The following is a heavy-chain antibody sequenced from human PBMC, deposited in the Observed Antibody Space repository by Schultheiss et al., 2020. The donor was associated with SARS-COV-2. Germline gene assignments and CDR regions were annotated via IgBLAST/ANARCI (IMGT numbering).Heavy chain of an antibody. D-gene: IGHD3-16*01. V-gene: IGHV1-18*04. Sequence: ASVKVSCKASGYTFTGYGISWVRQAPGQGLEWMGWISAYNGNTNYAQKLQGRVTMTRDTSTSTVYMELSSLRSEDTAVYYCATRLGAWGMDVWGQGTTVTVSS. J-gene: IGHJ6*02. CDR2: ISAYNGNT. CDR1: GYTFTGYG. CDR3: ATRLGAWGMDV.